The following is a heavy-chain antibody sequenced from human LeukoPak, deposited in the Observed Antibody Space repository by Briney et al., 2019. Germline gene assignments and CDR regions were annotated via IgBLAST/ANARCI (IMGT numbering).Heavy chain of an antibody. V-gene: IGHV3-21*01. CDR2: ISRSSSYI. CDR3: ASSRYDSSGYYGIIGY. Sequence: GGSLRLSCAASGFTFSSYGMNWVRQAPGKGLEWVSSISRSSSYIYYADSVKGRFTISRDNAKNSLYLQMNSLRAEDTAVYYCASSRYDSSGYYGIIGYWGQGTLVTVSS. D-gene: IGHD3-22*01. CDR1: GFTFSSYG. J-gene: IGHJ4*02.